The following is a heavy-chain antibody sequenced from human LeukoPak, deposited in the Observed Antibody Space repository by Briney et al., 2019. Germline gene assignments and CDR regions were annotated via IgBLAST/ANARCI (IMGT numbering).Heavy chain of an antibody. J-gene: IGHJ3*02. CDR2: IYSDGST. Sequence: GGSLRLSCAASGFTVSTKYMSWVRQAPGKGLEWVSLIYSDGSTYYADSVKGRITISRDNSKNTLYLQMNSLRAVDTAVYYCASYYLEWLFGWAFDIWGQGTMVTVFS. D-gene: IGHD3-3*01. V-gene: IGHV3-66*02. CDR1: GFTVSTKY. CDR3: ASYYLEWLFGWAFDI.